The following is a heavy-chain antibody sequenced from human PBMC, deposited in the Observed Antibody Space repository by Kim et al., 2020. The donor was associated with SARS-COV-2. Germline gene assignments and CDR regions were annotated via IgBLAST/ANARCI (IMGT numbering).Heavy chain of an antibody. CDR1: GGSFSGYY. CDR3: ARGGEYCSGGSCYNSYYG. D-gene: IGHD2-15*01. V-gene: IGHV4-34*01. CDR2: INHSGST. J-gene: IGHJ6*01. Sequence: SETLSLTYDVYGGSFSGYYWSWIRQPPGKGLEWIGEINHSGSTNYNPSLKSRVTISVDTSKNQFSLMLSSVTAADTPVYYCARGGEYCSGGSCYNSYYG.